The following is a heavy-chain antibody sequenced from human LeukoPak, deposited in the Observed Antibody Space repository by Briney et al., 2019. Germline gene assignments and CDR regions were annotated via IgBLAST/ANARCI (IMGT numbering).Heavy chain of an antibody. J-gene: IGHJ4*02. V-gene: IGHV3-11*01. D-gene: IGHD6-19*01. CDR2: ISNSGSTI. Sequence: KTGGSLRLSYAASGFTFSDYYMSWIRQAPGKGLEWVSYISNSGSTIYYADSVEGRFTISRDNAKNSLYLQMNSLRAEDTAVYYCARQWLVRKVFDYWGQGSLVTVSS. CDR3: ARQWLVRKVFDY. CDR1: GFTFSDYY.